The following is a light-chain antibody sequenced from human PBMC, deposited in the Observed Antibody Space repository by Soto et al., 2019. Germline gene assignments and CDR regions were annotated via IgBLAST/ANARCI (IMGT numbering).Light chain of an antibody. CDR3: CSYAGTTISYV. J-gene: IGLJ1*01. V-gene: IGLV2-23*02. CDR1: SSDVGSYNY. Sequence: FVLTQPASVSGSPGQSITISCTGTSSDVGSYNYVSWFQHHPGKAPKLIIYEVNKRPSGISDRFSGSKSGNTASLTISGLQAEDEADYYCCSYAGTTISYVFGTGTKVTVL. CDR2: EVN.